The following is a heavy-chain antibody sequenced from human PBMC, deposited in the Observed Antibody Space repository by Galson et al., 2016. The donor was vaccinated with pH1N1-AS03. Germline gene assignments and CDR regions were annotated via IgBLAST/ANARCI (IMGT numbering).Heavy chain of an antibody. Sequence: SLRLSCAASGFTVSSNYMSWVRQAPGRGLEWVSFIYNGGRTLYADSVKGRFTNSRDSSKNTLYLQMDSLETEDTAVYYCARNSYEDVDLEGFYFDYWGQGTLVTVSS. CDR1: GFTVSSNY. J-gene: IGHJ4*02. D-gene: IGHD3-22*01. CDR2: IYNGGRT. V-gene: IGHV3-53*01. CDR3: ARNSYEDVDLEGFYFDY.